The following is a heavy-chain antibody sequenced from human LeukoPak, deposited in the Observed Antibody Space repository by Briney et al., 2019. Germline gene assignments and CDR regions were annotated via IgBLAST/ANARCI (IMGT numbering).Heavy chain of an antibody. Sequence: SETLSLTCAVSGGSISSGGYPWSWIRQPPGKGLEWIGYIYHSGSTYYNPSLKSRVTISVDRSKNQFSLKLSSVTAADTAVYYCARAPVLRYFDWLLLSGMDVWGQGTTVTVSS. CDR3: ARAPVLRYFDWLLLSGMDV. CDR2: IYHSGST. V-gene: IGHV4-30-2*01. D-gene: IGHD3-9*01. CDR1: GGSISSGGYP. J-gene: IGHJ6*02.